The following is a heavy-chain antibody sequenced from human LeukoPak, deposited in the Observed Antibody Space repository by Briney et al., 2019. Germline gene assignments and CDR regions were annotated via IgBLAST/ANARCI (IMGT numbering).Heavy chain of an antibody. CDR3: ASGWYTAASDI. J-gene: IGHJ3*02. CDR2: IWYGGSNK. Sequence: GGSLRLSCAASGFTFSSYGMHWVRQAPGKGLEWVAVIWYGGSNKYYADSVKGRFTISRDNAKNSLYLQMNSLRVEDTAVYHCASGWYTAASDIWGQGTMVTVSS. CDR1: GFTFSSYG. D-gene: IGHD6-19*01. V-gene: IGHV3-33*08.